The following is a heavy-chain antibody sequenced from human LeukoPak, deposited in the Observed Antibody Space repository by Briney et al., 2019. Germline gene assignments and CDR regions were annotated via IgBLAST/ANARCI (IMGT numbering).Heavy chain of an antibody. D-gene: IGHD5-12*01. CDR1: GYSFSNYG. V-gene: IGHV1-18*01. CDR3: ARDCGYQCLFDY. J-gene: IGHJ4*02. Sequence: GASVKVSCKASGYSFSNYGISWVRRAPGQGVEWMGWISGYNGNTNYAQKFQGRVTMTTDTSTSTAYMELRSLRSDDTAVYYCARDCGYQCLFDYWGQGTLVTVSS. CDR2: ISGYNGNT.